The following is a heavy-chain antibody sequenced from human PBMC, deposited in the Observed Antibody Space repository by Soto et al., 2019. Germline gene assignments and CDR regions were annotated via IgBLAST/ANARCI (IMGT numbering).Heavy chain of an antibody. D-gene: IGHD6-13*01. V-gene: IGHV6-1*01. J-gene: IGHJ4*02. CDR1: GDSVSSNSAA. CDR3: ARAAVEGIAEAGEFDY. CDR2: TYYRSKWYN. Sequence: PSQTLSLTCAISGDSVSSNSAAWNWIRQSPSRGLEWLGRTYYRSKWYNDYAVSVKSRITINPDTSKNQFSLQLNSVTPEDTAVYYCARAAVEGIAEAGEFDYWGQGTLVTVSS.